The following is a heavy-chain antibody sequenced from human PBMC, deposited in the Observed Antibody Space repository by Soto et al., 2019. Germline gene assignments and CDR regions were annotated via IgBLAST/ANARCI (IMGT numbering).Heavy chain of an antibody. J-gene: IGHJ4*02. V-gene: IGHV4-34*01. Sequence: SETLSLTCAVYGGSFSGYYWSWIRQPPGKGLEWIGEINHSGSTNYNPSLKGRVTISVDTSKNQFSLKLSSVTAADTAVYYCARGGDSSSCEPFDYWGQGTLVTVSS. CDR1: GGSFSGYY. D-gene: IGHD6-13*01. CDR3: ARGGDSSSCEPFDY. CDR2: INHSGST.